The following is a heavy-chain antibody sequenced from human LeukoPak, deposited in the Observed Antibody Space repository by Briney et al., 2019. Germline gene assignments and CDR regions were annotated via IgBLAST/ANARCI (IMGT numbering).Heavy chain of an antibody. J-gene: IGHJ5*02. D-gene: IGHD2-15*01. V-gene: IGHV1-2*02. CDR3: ARDQYCSGGSCYANWFDP. CDR2: INPNSGGT. Sequence: EASVKVSCKASGYTFTGYYMHWVRQAPGQGLEWMGWINPNSGGTNYAQKFQGRVTMTRDTSISTAYMELSRLRSDDTAVYYCARDQYCSGGSCYANWFDPWGQGTLVTVSS. CDR1: GYTFTGYY.